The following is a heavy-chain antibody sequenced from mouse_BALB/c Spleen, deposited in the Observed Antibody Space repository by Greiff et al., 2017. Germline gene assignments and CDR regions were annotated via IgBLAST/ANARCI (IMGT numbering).Heavy chain of an antibody. V-gene: IGHV1-20*02. CDR2: INPYNGDT. CDR1: GYSFTGYF. Sequence: EVQRVESGPELVKPGASVKISCKASGYSFTGYFMNWVMQSHGKSLEWIGRINPYNGDTFYNQKFKGKATLTVDKSSSTAHMELRSLASEDSAVYYCARGVYYYGSGYAMDYWGQGTSVTVSS. D-gene: IGHD1-1*01. CDR3: ARGVYYYGSGYAMDY. J-gene: IGHJ4*01.